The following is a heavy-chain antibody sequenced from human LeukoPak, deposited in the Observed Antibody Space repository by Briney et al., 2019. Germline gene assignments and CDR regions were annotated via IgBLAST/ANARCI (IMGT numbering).Heavy chain of an antibody. Sequence: SETLSLTCTVSGGSISSYYWSWIRQPPGKGLEWIGYIYYSGSTNYNPSLKSRVTISVDTSKNQFSLKLSSVTAADTAVYYCARGYNYGSVTFDYWGQGTLVTVSS. J-gene: IGHJ4*02. CDR2: IYYSGST. CDR1: GGSISSYY. V-gene: IGHV4-59*01. CDR3: ARGYNYGSVTFDY. D-gene: IGHD5-18*01.